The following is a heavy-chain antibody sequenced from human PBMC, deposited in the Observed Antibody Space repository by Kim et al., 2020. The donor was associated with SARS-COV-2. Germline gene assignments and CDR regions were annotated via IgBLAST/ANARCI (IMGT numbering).Heavy chain of an antibody. Sequence: SVKVSCKASGGTFSSYAISWVRQAPGQGLEWMGGIIPIFGTANYAQKFQGRVTITADESTSTAYMELSSLRSEDTAVYYCARVGMRDGTIDPWGQGTLVTVSS. J-gene: IGHJ5*02. CDR2: IIPIFGTA. V-gene: IGHV1-69*13. CDR3: ARVGMRDGTIDP. D-gene: IGHD2-2*01. CDR1: GGTFSSYA.